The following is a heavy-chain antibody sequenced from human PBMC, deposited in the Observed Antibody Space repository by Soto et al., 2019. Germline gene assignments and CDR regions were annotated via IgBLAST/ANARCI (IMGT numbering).Heavy chain of an antibody. J-gene: IGHJ5*02. V-gene: IGHV4-34*01. Sequence: PWETLSLTCAVYGGFLSESYWTWIRQPPGKGLKWIGEINHVGGTNYNPSLKSRVTMSVDTSQNQFSLRLISVTAADTAMYFCVRIRYQLPSSVLWLDPWGQGTPVTVSS. CDR3: VRIRYQLPSSVLWLDP. CDR1: GGFLSESY. D-gene: IGHD3-16*01. CDR2: INHVGGT.